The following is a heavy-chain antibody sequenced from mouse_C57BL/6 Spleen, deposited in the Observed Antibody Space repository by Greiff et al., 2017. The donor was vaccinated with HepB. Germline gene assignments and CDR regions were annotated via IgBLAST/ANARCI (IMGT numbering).Heavy chain of an antibody. CDR1: GFTFSDYG. V-gene: IGHV5-17*01. J-gene: IGHJ1*03. D-gene: IGHD1-1*01. CDR3: ARDYVSSYLWYFDV. Sequence: EVQVVESGGGLVKPGGSLKLSCAASGFTFSDYGMHWVRQAPEKGLEWVAYISSGSSTIYYADTVKGRFTISRDNAKNTLFLQMTSLRSEDTAMYYCARDYVSSYLWYFDVWGTGTTVTVSS. CDR2: ISSGSSTI.